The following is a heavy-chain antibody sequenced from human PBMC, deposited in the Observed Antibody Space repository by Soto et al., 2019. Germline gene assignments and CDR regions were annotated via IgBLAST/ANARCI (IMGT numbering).Heavy chain of an antibody. V-gene: IGHV1-8*01. CDR3: AREEAWNFIYWFDP. CDR2: VNPHSGKT. D-gene: IGHD1-7*01. CDR1: GYTFITYD. Sequence: ASVKVSCKASGYTFITYDINWVRQAPGQGLEWMGWVNPHSGKTEFAQKFQGRLTMTTNTSINSAYMELSNLRSEDTAMYYCAREEAWNFIYWFDPWGRGTLVTVSS. J-gene: IGHJ5*02.